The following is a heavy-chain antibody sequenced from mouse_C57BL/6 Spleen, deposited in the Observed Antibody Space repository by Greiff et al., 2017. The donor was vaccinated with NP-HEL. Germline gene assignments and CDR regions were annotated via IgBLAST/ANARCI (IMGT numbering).Heavy chain of an antibody. CDR1: GYTFTSYW. CDR2: IYPGSGST. D-gene: IGHD2-4*01. V-gene: IGHV1-55*01. CDR3: ARIYYDYDGYFDV. J-gene: IGHJ1*03. Sequence: QVQLQQPGAELVKPGASVKMSCKASGYTFTSYWVTWVKQRPGQGLEWIGDIYPGSGSTNYNEKFKSKATLTVDTSSSTAYMQLSSLTSEDSAVYYCARIYYDYDGYFDVWGTGTTVTVSS.